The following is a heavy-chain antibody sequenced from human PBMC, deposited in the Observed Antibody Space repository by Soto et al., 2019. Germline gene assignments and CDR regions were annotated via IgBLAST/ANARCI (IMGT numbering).Heavy chain of an antibody. CDR2: INHSGST. J-gene: IGHJ4*02. D-gene: IGHD6-13*01. V-gene: IGHV4-34*01. Sequence: SETLSLTCAVYGVSFSGYYWSWIRQPPGKGLEWIGEINHSGSTNYNPSLKSRVTISVDTSKNQFSLKLSSVTAADTAVYYCASGIQQLASYFDYWGQGTLVTVSS. CDR3: ASGIQQLASYFDY. CDR1: GVSFSGYY.